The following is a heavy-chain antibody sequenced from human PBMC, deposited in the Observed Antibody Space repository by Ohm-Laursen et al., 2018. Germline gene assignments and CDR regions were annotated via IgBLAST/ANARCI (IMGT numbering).Heavy chain of an antibody. D-gene: IGHD1-26*01. CDR1: GYTFSSYD. Sequence: ASVKVSCKASGYTFSSYDIIWVRQASGQGPEWMGWISAYNGNTNYAQKLQGRVTMTTDTSTSTVYMELRSLRSDDTAVYYCASSSGIVGATNFDYWGQETTVTVSS. CDR3: ASSSGIVGATNFDY. J-gene: IGHJ4*03. V-gene: IGHV1-18*01. CDR2: ISAYNGNT.